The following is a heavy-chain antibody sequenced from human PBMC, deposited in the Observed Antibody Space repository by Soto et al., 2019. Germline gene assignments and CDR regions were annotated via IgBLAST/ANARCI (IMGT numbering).Heavy chain of an antibody. Sequence: QVQLVQSGAEVKKPGASVKVSCKASGYTFTGYYMHWVRQAPGQGLEWMGWINPNSGGTNYAQKFQGWVTMTRDTSISTAYTELSRLRSDDTAVYYCARERSPPSSSPYYYYYGMDVWGQGTTVTVSS. CDR3: ARERSPPSSSPYYYYYGMDV. CDR2: INPNSGGT. J-gene: IGHJ6*02. V-gene: IGHV1-2*04. CDR1: GYTFTGYY. D-gene: IGHD6-6*01.